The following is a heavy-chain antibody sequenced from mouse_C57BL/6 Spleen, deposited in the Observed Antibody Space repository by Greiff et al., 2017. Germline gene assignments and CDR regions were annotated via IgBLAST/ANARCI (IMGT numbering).Heavy chain of an antibody. D-gene: IGHD1-1*02. J-gene: IGHJ3*01. CDR3: ARRGTIPY. Sequence: EVQLQQSGPELVKPGASVKISCKASGYTFTDYYMNWVKQSPGKSLEWIGDINPNNGGTSYNQKFKGKATLTVDKSSSTAYMGLRSLTSEDSAVYYCARRGTIPYWGQGTLVSVSA. CDR2: INPNNGGT. V-gene: IGHV1-26*01. CDR1: GYTFTDYY.